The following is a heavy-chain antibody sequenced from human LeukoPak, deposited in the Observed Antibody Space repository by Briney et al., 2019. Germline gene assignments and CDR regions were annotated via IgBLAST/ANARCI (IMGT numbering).Heavy chain of an antibody. CDR3: ARVFSGYYSYYFDY. V-gene: IGHV4-59*01. J-gene: IGHJ4*02. CDR2: IYYSGST. Sequence: SETLSLTCTVSGGSISSYYWSWIRQPPGKGLEWIGYIYYSGSTNYNPSLKSRVTISVDTSKNQFSLKLSSVTAADTAVYYCARVFSGYYSYYFDYWGQGTLVTVSS. D-gene: IGHD3-22*01. CDR1: GGSISSYY.